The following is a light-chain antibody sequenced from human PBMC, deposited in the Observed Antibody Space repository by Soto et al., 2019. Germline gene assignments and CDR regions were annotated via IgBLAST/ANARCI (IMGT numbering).Light chain of an antibody. CDR2: EVS. CDR3: NSYTDSSRLYV. CDR1: TSDVGRYNF. Sequence: QSALTQPASVSGSPGQSITISCTGTTSDVGRYNFVSWYQQHPGRAPKLMIYEVSNRRSGVSNRFSGSKSGNTASLTISGLQAEDEADYYFNSYTDSSRLYVFGTGTKVTVL. V-gene: IGLV2-14*01. J-gene: IGLJ1*01.